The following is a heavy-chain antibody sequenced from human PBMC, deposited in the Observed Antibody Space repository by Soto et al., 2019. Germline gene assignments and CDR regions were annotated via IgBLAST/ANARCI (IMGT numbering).Heavy chain of an antibody. V-gene: IGHV1-18*01. CDR3: ARVVGARGHWFDP. J-gene: IGHJ5*02. CDR1: GYTFTSYG. Sequence: QVQLVQSGAAVKKPGASVKVSCKASGYTFTSYGISWVRQAPGQGRERMGRISVYNGNTNYAQKLQCRVTMTTDTSTSTAYMELRSLRSDDTAVYYCARVVGARGHWFDPWGQGTLVTVSS. D-gene: IGHD1-26*01. CDR2: ISVYNGNT.